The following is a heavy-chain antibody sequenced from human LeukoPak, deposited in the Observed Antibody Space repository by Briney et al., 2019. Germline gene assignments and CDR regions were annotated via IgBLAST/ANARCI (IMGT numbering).Heavy chain of an antibody. CDR1: GFTFSSYA. CDR3: AKDHLDIVATIEDY. V-gene: IGHV3-30*04. CDR2: ISYDGSNK. J-gene: IGHJ4*02. Sequence: GGSLRLPCAASGFTFSSYAMHWVRQAPGKGLEWVAVISYDGSNKYYADSVKGRFTISRDNSKNTLYLQMNSLRAEDTAVYYCAKDHLDIVATIEDYWGQGTLVTVSS. D-gene: IGHD5-12*01.